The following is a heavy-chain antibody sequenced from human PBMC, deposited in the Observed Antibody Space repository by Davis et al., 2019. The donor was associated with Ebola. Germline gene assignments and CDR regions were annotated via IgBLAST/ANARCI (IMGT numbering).Heavy chain of an antibody. Sequence: SETLSLTCTVSGYSISSGYYWGWIRQPPGKGLEWIGSIYYSGSTYYNPSLKSRVTISVDMSKNQFSLKLSSVTAADTAVYYCARHEITFGGVIVIPQNFQHWGQGTLVTVSS. CDR3: ARHEITFGGVIVIPQNFQH. V-gene: IGHV4-38-2*02. D-gene: IGHD3-16*02. CDR2: IYYSGST. CDR1: GYSISSGYY. J-gene: IGHJ1*01.